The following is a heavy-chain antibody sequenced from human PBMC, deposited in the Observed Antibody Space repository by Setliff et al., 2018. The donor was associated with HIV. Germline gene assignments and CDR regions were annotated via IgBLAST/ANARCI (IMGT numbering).Heavy chain of an antibody. CDR2: IHYTGST. D-gene: IGHD3-10*01. Sequence: SETLSLTCTVSGGSISSSTYYWGWIRQPPGTGLEWIGSIHYTGSTYYNPSLKSRVTISIDTSKNQFSLNLSSVTAADSAVYYCAKLSRLTSLRNAFDIWGQGAVVTVSS. CDR1: GGSISSSTYY. CDR3: AKLSRLTSLRNAFDI. V-gene: IGHV4-39*07. J-gene: IGHJ3*02.